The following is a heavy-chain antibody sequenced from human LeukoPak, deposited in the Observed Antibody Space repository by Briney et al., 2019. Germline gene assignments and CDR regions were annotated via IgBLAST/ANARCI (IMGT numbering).Heavy chain of an antibody. CDR2: ISSSGTYI. CDR3: ARDLMQSSNILVRSHFDY. V-gene: IGHV3-21*01. J-gene: IGHJ4*02. Sequence: PGGSLRLSCAASGFTFRSYNMNWVRQAPGKGLEWVSSISSSGTYIYYADSVKGRFTISRDNAKNSLYLQMNGLRAEDTAVYYCARDLMQSSNILVRSHFDYWGQGTLVTVSS. CDR1: GFTFRSYN. D-gene: IGHD2-8*01.